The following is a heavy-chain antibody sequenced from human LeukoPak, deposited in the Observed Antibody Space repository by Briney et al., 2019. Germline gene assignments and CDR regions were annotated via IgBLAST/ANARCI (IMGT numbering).Heavy chain of an antibody. CDR2: IYYSGST. CDR1: GGSISSSSYY. J-gene: IGHJ4*02. Sequence: SETLSLTCTVSGGSISSSSYYWGWIRQPPGKGLEWIGSIYYSGSTYYNPSLKSRVTISVDTSKNQFSLKLSSVTAADTAVYYCALDKDGTDRFDYWGQGTLVTVSS. V-gene: IGHV4-39*01. D-gene: IGHD2-2*03. CDR3: ALDKDGTDRFDY.